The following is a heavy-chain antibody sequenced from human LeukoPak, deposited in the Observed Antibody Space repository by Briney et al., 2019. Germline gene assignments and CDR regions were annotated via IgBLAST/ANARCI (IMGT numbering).Heavy chain of an antibody. CDR1: GVTFRNYS. Sequence: GGSLRLSCAASGVTFRNYSMNWVRQAPGKGLEEFAGISDRRATTDYANSLNGRFAISRDNSKTTLYLQMRRRRAEETDLYYCAKARSGSSSSCYNHWGEGTLASVSS. J-gene: IGHJ5*02. CDR3: AKARSGSSSSCYNH. V-gene: IGHV3-23*01. CDR2: ISDRRATT. D-gene: IGHD2-2*02.